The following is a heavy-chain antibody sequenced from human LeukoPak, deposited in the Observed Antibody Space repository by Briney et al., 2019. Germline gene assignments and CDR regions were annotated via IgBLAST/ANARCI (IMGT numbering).Heavy chain of an antibody. Sequence: SETLSLTCTVSGGSISSYYSSWIRQPPGKGLEWIGYIYYSGSTNYNPSLKSRVTMSVDTSKNQFSLKLSSVTAADTAVYYCATYSGGHIDYWGQGSLVTVSS. CDR3: ATYSGGHIDY. CDR2: IYYSGST. V-gene: IGHV4-59*01. D-gene: IGHD5-12*01. J-gene: IGHJ4*02. CDR1: GGSISSYY.